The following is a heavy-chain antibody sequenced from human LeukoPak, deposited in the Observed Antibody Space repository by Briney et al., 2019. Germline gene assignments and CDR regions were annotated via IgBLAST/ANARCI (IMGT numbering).Heavy chain of an antibody. Sequence: ASVKVSCKASGYTFTSYCMHWVRQAPGQGLEWMGLINPTGGSTGYAQKFQGRVTMTRDTSISTAYMELSRLRSDDTAVYYCARSPYDSSGYYVYWGQGTLVTVSS. V-gene: IGHV1-2*06. CDR1: GYTFTSYC. CDR3: ARSPYDSSGYYVY. CDR2: INPTGGST. J-gene: IGHJ4*02. D-gene: IGHD3-22*01.